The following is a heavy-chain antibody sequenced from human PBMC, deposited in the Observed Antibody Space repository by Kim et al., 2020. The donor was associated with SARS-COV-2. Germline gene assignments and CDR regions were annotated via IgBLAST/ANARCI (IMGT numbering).Heavy chain of an antibody. Sequence: YYADSVKGRFTISRDNSKNTLYLQMNSLRAEDTAVYYCAKGKYFDWSLSRWGQGTLVTVSS. CDR3: AKGKYFDWSLSR. D-gene: IGHD3-9*01. V-gene: IGHV3-23*01. J-gene: IGHJ4*02.